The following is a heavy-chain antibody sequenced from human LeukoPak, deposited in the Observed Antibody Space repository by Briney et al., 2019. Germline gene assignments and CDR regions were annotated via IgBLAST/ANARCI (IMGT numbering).Heavy chain of an antibody. D-gene: IGHD3-22*01. V-gene: IGHV3-30*04. CDR1: GFTFSGYA. Sequence: GGSLRLSCAASGFTFSGYAMHWVRQAPGKGLEWVAVMSYDGSHQYYADSVKGRFIISRDYSKNTLYLQMNSLRPEDSAVYFCASDPDGYSSGVFDYWGQGAVVSVSS. CDR2: MSYDGSHQ. CDR3: ASDPDGYSSGVFDY. J-gene: IGHJ4*02.